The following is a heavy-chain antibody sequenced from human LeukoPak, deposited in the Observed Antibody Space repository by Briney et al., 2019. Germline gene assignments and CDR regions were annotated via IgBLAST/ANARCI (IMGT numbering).Heavy chain of an antibody. Sequence: PGGSLRLSCAASGFTFSSYSMNWVRQAPGKGLEWVSSISSSSSYIYYADSVKGRFTISRDNSKNTLYLQMGSLRAEDMAVYYCAISLGDDYGDYYFDYWGQGTLVTVSS. CDR3: AISLGDDYGDYYFDY. J-gene: IGHJ4*02. CDR2: ISSSSSYI. D-gene: IGHD4-17*01. V-gene: IGHV3-21*01. CDR1: GFTFSSYS.